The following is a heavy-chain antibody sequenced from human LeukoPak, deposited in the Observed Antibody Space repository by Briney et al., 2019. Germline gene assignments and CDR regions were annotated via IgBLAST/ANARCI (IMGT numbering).Heavy chain of an antibody. J-gene: IGHJ6*03. D-gene: IGHD3-10*01. CDR3: ARESPLLWFGETIRYYYYMDV. V-gene: IGHV4-61*02. Sequence: SQTLSLTCTVSGGSISSGSYYWSWIRQPAGKGLEWIGRIYTSGSTNYNPSLKSRVTISVDTSKNQFSLKLSSVTAADTAVYYCARESPLLWFGETIRYYYYMDVWGKGTTVTISS. CDR1: GGSISSGSYY. CDR2: IYTSGST.